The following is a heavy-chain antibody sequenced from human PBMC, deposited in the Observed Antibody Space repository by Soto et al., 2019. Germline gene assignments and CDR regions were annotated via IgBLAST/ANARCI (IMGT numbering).Heavy chain of an antibody. J-gene: IGHJ4*02. CDR3: ARGPSGDKVHY. CDR2: IIPILGIA. Sequence: SVKVSCKASGGTFSSYTISLVRQAPGQGLEWMGRIIPILGIANYAQKFQGRVTITADKSTSTAYMELSSLRSEDTAVYYCARGPSGDKVHYWGQGALVTVSS. V-gene: IGHV1-69*02. D-gene: IGHD7-27*01. CDR1: GGTFSSYT.